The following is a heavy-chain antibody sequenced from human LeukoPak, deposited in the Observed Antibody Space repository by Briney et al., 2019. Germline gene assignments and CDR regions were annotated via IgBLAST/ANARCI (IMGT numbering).Heavy chain of an antibody. CDR1: GFTFSSYS. Sequence: PGGYLRLSCAASGFTFSSYSMNWVRQAPGKGLEWVSSISSSSYIYYADSVKGRFTISRDNAKNSLYLQMNSLRAEDTAVYYCARDPTWGGGVFDYWGQGTLVTVSS. D-gene: IGHD7-27*01. V-gene: IGHV3-21*01. CDR3: ARDPTWGGGVFDY. CDR2: ISSSSYI. J-gene: IGHJ4*02.